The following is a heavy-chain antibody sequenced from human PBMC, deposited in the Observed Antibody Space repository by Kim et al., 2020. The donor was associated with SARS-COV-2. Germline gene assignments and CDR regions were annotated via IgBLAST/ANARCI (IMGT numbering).Heavy chain of an antibody. J-gene: IGHJ3*02. CDR1: GGTFSSYA. D-gene: IGHD3-22*01. CDR2: IIPIFGTA. Sequence: SVKVSCKASGGTFSSYAISWVRQAPGQGLEWMGGIIPIFGTANYAQKFQGRVTITADESTSTAYMELSSLRSEDTAVYYCARDGSPYYYDSSGYSNDAFDIWGQGTMVTVSS. V-gene: IGHV1-69*13. CDR3: ARDGSPYYYDSSGYSNDAFDI.